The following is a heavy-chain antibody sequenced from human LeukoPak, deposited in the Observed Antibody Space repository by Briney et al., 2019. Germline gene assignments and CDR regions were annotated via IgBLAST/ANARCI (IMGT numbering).Heavy chain of an antibody. D-gene: IGHD4-17*01. CDR2: IIPIFGTA. CDR3: ASSGHDYGDYPDSY. J-gene: IGHJ4*02. Sequence: SVKVSCKASGCTFSSYAISWVRQAPGQGLEWMGGIIPIFGTANYAQKFQGRVTITADESTSTAYMELSSLRSEDTAVYYCASSGHDYGDYPDSYWGQGTLVTVSS. CDR1: GCTFSSYA. V-gene: IGHV1-69*13.